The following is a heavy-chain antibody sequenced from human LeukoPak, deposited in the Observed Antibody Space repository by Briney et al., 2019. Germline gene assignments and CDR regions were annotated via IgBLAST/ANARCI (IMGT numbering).Heavy chain of an antibody. CDR3: AKITGPRGYFDY. CDR2: ISGSGGST. Sequence: GQSLTPSCPLYALSFSSFAMSWVRPVPGNLLEWVSAISGSGGSTYYADSVKGRFPISRDNSKNTLYLQMNSLRAEDTAVYYCAKITGPRGYFDYWGQGTLVTVSS. J-gene: IGHJ4*02. D-gene: IGHD1-20*01. CDR1: ALSFSSFA. V-gene: IGHV3-23*01.